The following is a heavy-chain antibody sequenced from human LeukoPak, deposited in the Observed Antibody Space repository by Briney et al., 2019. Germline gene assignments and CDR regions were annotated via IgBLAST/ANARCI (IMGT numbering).Heavy chain of an antibody. CDR2: IYSGGST. V-gene: IGHV3-66*02. J-gene: IGHJ3*02. D-gene: IGHD2-2*01. CDR1: GFTVSSHY. CDR3: ARSYCSSTSCFAFDI. Sequence: GGSLRLSCAASGFTVSSHYMSWVRQAPGKGLEWGSVIYSGGSTYYADSVEARFTISRDNSKNTLYLQMNSLRAEDTAVYYCARSYCSSTSCFAFDIWGQGTMVTVSS.